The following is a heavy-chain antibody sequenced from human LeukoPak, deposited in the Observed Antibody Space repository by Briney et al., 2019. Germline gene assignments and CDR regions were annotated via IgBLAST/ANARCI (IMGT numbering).Heavy chain of an antibody. CDR2: ISASGGST. J-gene: IGHJ3*02. CDR1: GFTFSSYA. CDR3: AIDQRTSSIKGAFDI. D-gene: IGHD2-2*01. V-gene: IGHV3-23*01. Sequence: PGGSLRLSCAASGFTFSSYAMTWVRQAPGKGLEWVPGISASGGSTYYAASVKGRFTVSRDKSRNTLSLQMDSLGAEDTAVYYCAIDQRTSSIKGAFDIWGQGTMVTVSS.